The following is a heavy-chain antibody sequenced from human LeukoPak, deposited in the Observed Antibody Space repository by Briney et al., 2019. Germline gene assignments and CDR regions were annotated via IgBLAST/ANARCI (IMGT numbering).Heavy chain of an antibody. D-gene: IGHD1-1*01. Sequence: SETLSLTCTVSGGSISSSSYYWGWIRQPPGKGLEWIGSIYYSGSTYYNPSLKSRVTISVDTSKNQFSLKLSSVTAADTAVHYCAKTVPWFDPWGQGTLVTVSS. J-gene: IGHJ5*02. V-gene: IGHV4-39*01. CDR3: AKTVPWFDP. CDR2: IYYSGST. CDR1: GGSISSSSYY.